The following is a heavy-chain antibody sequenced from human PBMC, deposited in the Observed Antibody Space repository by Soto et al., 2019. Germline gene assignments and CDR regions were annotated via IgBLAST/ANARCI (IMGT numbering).Heavy chain of an antibody. V-gene: IGHV3-11*01. CDR3: VRDRRISGINRGLDY. CDR2: ISSSSDTI. J-gene: IGHJ4*02. Sequence: PVGSLRLSCAASGFIFSDYHMTWIRQAPGKGLELVAYISSSSDTIYYADSVKGRFTISRDNGKDALFLQMSSLRAEDTAVYYCVRDRRISGINRGLDYWGRGTLVTVSS. CDR1: GFIFSDYH. D-gene: IGHD1-20*01.